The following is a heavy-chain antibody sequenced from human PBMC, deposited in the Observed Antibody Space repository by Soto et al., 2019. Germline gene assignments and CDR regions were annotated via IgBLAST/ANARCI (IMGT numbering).Heavy chain of an antibody. CDR2: INHSGST. CDR3: ARTGYSSGWYKGAFDI. Sequence: QVQLQQWGAGLLKPSETLSLTCAVYGGSFSGYYWSWIRQPPGKGLEWIGEINHSGSTNYNPSLKSRVTISVDTSKNQLSLKLSSVTAAYTAVYYCARTGYSSGWYKGAFDIWGQGTMVTVSS. J-gene: IGHJ3*02. CDR1: GGSFSGYY. D-gene: IGHD6-19*01. V-gene: IGHV4-34*01.